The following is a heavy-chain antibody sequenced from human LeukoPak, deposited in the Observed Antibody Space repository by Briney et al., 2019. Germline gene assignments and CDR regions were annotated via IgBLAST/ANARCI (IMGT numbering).Heavy chain of an antibody. Sequence: ASVKVSCKASGYSFIGYYIHWVRQAPGQGLEWMGWINPNSGGANYAQKFQGRVTMTRDTSISTVYMELSRLRSDDTAVYYCARRDPAGLRDFDYWGQGALVTVSS. D-gene: IGHD3-10*01. V-gene: IGHV1-2*02. J-gene: IGHJ4*02. CDR2: INPNSGGA. CDR3: ARRDPAGLRDFDY. CDR1: GYSFIGYY.